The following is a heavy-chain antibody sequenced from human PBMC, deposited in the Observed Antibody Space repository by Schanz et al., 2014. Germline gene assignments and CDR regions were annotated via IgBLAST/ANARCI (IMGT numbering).Heavy chain of an antibody. CDR1: GLIFSNYV. V-gene: IGHV3-23*04. CDR2: IGTSGGT. J-gene: IGHJ4*02. Sequence: EVQLVESGGGLVQPGGSLKLSCAASGLIFSNYVMSWVRQAPGKGLEWVSTIGTSGGTNYAESVKGRFTISRDNSKNTLYLQMNSLRAEDTAVYYCARSRSGFYFDYWGQGTLVTVSS. CDR3: ARSRSGFYFDY. D-gene: IGHD1-26*01.